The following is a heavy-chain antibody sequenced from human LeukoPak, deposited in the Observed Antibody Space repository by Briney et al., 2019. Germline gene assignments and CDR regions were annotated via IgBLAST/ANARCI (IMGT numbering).Heavy chain of an antibody. J-gene: IGHJ4*02. CDR1: GGSISGYY. D-gene: IGHD3-22*01. V-gene: IGHV4-59*01. CDR2: TYYSGSA. Sequence: SETLSPTCTVSGGSISGYYWSWIRRPPGKGLEWIGHTYYSGSADYNASLKSRATMFVDTSKNEFSLTLRSVTAADTAVYYCARVGDSSGYSVLDSWGQGTLVTVSS. CDR3: ARVGDSSGYSVLDS.